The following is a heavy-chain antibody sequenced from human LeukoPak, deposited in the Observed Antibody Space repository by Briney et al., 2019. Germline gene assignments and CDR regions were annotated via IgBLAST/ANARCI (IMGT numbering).Heavy chain of an antibody. CDR2: ISYDGSNK. Sequence: PGGSLRLSCAASGFTFSSYGMHWVRQAPGKGLEWVAVISYDGSNKYYADSVKGRFTISRDNSKNTLYLQMNSLRAEDTAVYYCARAANSGWLYYFDYWGQGTLVTVSS. V-gene: IGHV3-30*03. J-gene: IGHJ4*02. D-gene: IGHD6-19*01. CDR3: ARAANSGWLYYFDY. CDR1: GFTFSSYG.